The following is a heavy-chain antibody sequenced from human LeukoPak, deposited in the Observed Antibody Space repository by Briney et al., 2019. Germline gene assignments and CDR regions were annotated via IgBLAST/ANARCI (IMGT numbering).Heavy chain of an antibody. J-gene: IGHJ4*02. CDR1: GFTFRSYG. Sequence: PGGSLRLSCAASGFTFRSYGMHWVRQAPGKGLEWVAVISYDGSNKYYADSVKGRFTISRDNSKNTLYLQMNSLRAEDTAVYYCAKGLRGGIDYWGQGTLVTVSS. CDR3: AKGLRGGIDY. CDR2: ISYDGSNK. V-gene: IGHV3-30*18. D-gene: IGHD3-16*01.